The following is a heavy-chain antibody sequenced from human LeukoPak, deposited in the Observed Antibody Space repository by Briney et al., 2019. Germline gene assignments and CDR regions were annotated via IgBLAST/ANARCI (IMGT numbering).Heavy chain of an antibody. CDR1: GYTFTDYY. J-gene: IGHJ4*02. Sequence: ASVTVSCKTSGYTFTDYYMHWVRQAPGQGLEWMGWINPKSGDTNSAQKFQGRATMTRDTSISTADMELTRLRYDDTAVYYCAKLSCTSISCHNDYWGQGTLVTVSS. CDR2: INPKSGDT. V-gene: IGHV1-2*02. D-gene: IGHD2-2*01. CDR3: AKLSCTSISCHNDY.